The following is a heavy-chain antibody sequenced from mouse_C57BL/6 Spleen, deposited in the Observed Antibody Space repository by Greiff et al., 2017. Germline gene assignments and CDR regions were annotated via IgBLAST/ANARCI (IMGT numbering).Heavy chain of an antibody. Sequence: VQLQQSGPELVKPGASVKISCKASGYSFTGYYMNWVKQSPEKSLEWIGEINPSTGGTTYNQKFKAKATLTVDKSSSTAYMQLKSLTSEDSAVYYCARGYGSSYWYFDDWGQGTTLTVSS. CDR2: INPSTGGT. V-gene: IGHV1-42*01. CDR1: GYSFTGYY. CDR3: ARGYGSSYWYFDD. D-gene: IGHD1-1*01. J-gene: IGHJ2*01.